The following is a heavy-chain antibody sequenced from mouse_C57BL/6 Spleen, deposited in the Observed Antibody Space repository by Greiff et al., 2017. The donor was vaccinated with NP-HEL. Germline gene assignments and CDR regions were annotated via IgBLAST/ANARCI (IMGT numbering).Heavy chain of an antibody. CDR2: IRSKSNNYAT. V-gene: IGHV10-1*01. CDR3: VRHEDYYGSSYGAMDY. CDR1: GFSFNTYA. Sequence: EVQGVESGGGLVQPKGSLKLSCAASGFSFNTYAMNWVRQAPGKGLEWVARIRSKSNNYATYYADSVKDRFTISRDDSESMLYLQMNNLKTEDTAMYYCVRHEDYYGSSYGAMDYWGQGTSVTVSS. J-gene: IGHJ4*01. D-gene: IGHD1-1*01.